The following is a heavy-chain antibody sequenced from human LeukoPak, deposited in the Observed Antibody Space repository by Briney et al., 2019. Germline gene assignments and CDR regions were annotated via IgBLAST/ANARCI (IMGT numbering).Heavy chain of an antibody. V-gene: IGHV3-48*03. CDR1: GFTFSSYE. CDR2: ISISGDTI. Sequence: GGPLRLSCAASGFTFSSYEVKGVRKAPGKAVVGVFKISISGDTIHNADSVKGRFTTSRDNPKNTLYLQMNSLRAEDTAVYYCARRLPYYGMDVWGQGTTVTVSS. CDR3: ARRLPYYGMDV. J-gene: IGHJ6*02. D-gene: IGHD5-18*01.